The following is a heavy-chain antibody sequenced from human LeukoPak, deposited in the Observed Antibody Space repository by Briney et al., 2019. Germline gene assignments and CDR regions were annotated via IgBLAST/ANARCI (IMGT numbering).Heavy chain of an antibody. Sequence: SETLSLTCAVYGGSFSGYYWSWIRQPPGKGLEWIGEINHSGSTNYNPSLKSRVTISVDTSKNQFSLKLSSVTAADTAVYYCARRRLTVTGYYYYGMDVWGQGTTVTVSS. J-gene: IGHJ6*02. CDR3: ARRRLTVTGYYYYGMDV. D-gene: IGHD4-11*01. V-gene: IGHV4-34*01. CDR2: INHSGST. CDR1: GGSFSGYY.